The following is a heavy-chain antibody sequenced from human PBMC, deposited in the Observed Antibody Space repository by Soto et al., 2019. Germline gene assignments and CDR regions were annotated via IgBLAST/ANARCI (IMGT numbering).Heavy chain of an antibody. D-gene: IGHD3-16*01. CDR1: GFTFSSNG. CDR3: ARWGNNKKLDY. CDR2: IWYDGSNK. V-gene: IGHV3-33*01. Sequence: QVQLEQSGGGVVQPGRSLRLSCAASGFTFSSNGMHWVRQAPGKGLEWVAVIWYDGSNKHYADSVEGRFTISRDNSKNTLYLQMNSLRAEDTAVYYCARWGNNKKLDYWGQGTLVTVSS. J-gene: IGHJ4*02.